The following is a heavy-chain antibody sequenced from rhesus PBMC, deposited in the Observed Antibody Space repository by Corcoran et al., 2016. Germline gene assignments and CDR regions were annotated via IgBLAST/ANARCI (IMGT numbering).Heavy chain of an antibody. D-gene: IGHD6-13*01. J-gene: IGHJ4*01. CDR2: IIPLVSIT. V-gene: IGHV1-198*02. Sequence: QVQLVQSGAEVKKPGASVKVSCKDSGFTFGSYAISWVRQAPGQVLEWMGVIIPLVSITNDPEKCQGRVTITAETAIRTAYMELSSLRSEDTAVYYCARTHVGVAAGHFDYWGQGVLVTVSS. CDR1: GFTFGSYA. CDR3: ARTHVGVAAGHFDY.